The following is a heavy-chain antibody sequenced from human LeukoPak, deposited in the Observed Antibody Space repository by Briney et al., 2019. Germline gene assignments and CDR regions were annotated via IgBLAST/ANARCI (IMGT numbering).Heavy chain of an antibody. J-gene: IGHJ4*02. CDR1: GYTFTAYY. CDR2: INPNSGGT. V-gene: IGHV1-2*06. D-gene: IGHD6-6*01. CDR3: AREETSITTRPWY. Sequence: PLASVKVSCKASGYTFTAYYMHWVRQAPGQGLEWMGRINPNSGGTEYGQNFQGRVTMTRDTSINTVYMELSRLRSDDTAVYYCAREETSITTRPWYWGQGTLVTVSS.